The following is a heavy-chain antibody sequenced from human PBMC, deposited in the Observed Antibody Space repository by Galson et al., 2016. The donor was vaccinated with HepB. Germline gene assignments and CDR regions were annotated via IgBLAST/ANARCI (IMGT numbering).Heavy chain of an antibody. CDR1: GYTFTKYW. CDR2: VYPDDSDV. D-gene: IGHD5-18*01. J-gene: IGHJ6*02. CDR3: ARRGGSWDSSGVSYGMDV. V-gene: IGHV5-51*03. Sequence: QSGAEVKKPGESLKISCKGSGYTFTKYWIAWVRQMPGKGLEWMGIVYPDDSDVRYSPSFQGQVSIPVDKSRRTAYLQWSSLKASDTAIYYCARRGGSWDSSGVSYGMDVWGPGTTVTVSS.